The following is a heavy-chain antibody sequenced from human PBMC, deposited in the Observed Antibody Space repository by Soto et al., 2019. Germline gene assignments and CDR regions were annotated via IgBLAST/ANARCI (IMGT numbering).Heavy chain of an antibody. V-gene: IGHV4-31*03. CDR2: IYYSGST. D-gene: IGHD3-22*01. Sequence: PSETLSLTCTVSGGSISSGVYYWSWIRHHPGNGLEWIGYIYYSGSTYYNPSLKSRVTISVDTSKNQFSLKLSSVTAADTAVYYCARGPRKSQWGITMIVVVIKSAFDIWGQGTMVTVSS. J-gene: IGHJ3*02. CDR1: GGSISSGVYY. CDR3: ARGPRKSQWGITMIVVVIKSAFDI.